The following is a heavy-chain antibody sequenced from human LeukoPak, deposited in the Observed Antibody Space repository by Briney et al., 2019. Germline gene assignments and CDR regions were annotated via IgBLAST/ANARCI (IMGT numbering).Heavy chain of an antibody. CDR1: GFSFDDYA. J-gene: IGHJ4*02. V-gene: IGHV3-9*03. Sequence: GGSLRLSCVASGFSFDDYAKHWFRQPPGESLEWVSDISWNGGRMDYADSVKGRFTIARDNAKNSLYLQMNRLRTEDMAFYYCAKDMGYSSSSTFDYWGQGTLVTVSS. CDR3: AKDMGYSSSSTFDY. D-gene: IGHD6-6*01. CDR2: ISWNGGRM.